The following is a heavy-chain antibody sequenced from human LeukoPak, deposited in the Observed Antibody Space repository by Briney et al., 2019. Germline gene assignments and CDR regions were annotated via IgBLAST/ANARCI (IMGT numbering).Heavy chain of an antibody. J-gene: IGHJ4*02. CDR1: GGSISSYY. CDR2: IYTSGST. D-gene: IGHD3-16*01. CDR3: ARHRGSYNQESDY. V-gene: IGHV4-4*09. Sequence: SVTLSLTCTVSGGSISSYYWSWIRQPPGKGLEWIGYIYTSGSTNYNPSLKSRVTISVDTSKNQFSLKLSSVTAADTAVYYCARHRGSYNQESDYWGQGTLVTVSS.